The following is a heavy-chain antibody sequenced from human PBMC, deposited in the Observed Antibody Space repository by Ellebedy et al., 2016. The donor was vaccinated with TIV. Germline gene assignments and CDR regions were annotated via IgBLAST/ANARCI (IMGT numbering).Heavy chain of an antibody. D-gene: IGHD6-19*01. Sequence: AASVKVSCKASGYTFTSCYMHWVRHAPGQGLEWMGIINPTTGSTSSEQKFQGRVTMTSDTSTRTVYIELSSLRSEEQAVYYCARAHAVDPHIDVWGQGTTVTVAS. CDR1: GYTFTSCY. V-gene: IGHV1-46*01. J-gene: IGHJ6*02. CDR2: INPTTGST. CDR3: ARAHAVDPHIDV.